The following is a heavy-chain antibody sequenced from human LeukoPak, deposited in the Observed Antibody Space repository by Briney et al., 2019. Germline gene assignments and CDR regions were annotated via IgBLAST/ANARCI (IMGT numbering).Heavy chain of an antibody. CDR2: INASGRT. D-gene: IGHD4-17*01. V-gene: IGHV4-4*07. CDR3: AREYGDFDY. J-gene: IGHJ4*02. CDR1: GGSFSGYY. Sequence: PSETLSLTCAVYGGSFSGYYWSWTRQPAGKGLEWIGRINASGRTNYNPSLKSRVTMSVDTSKNQFSLKVNSVTAADTAVYYCAREYGDFDYWGQGTLVTVSS.